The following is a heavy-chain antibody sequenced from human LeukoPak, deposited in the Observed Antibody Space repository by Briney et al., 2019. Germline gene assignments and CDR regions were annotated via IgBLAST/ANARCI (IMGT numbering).Heavy chain of an antibody. CDR3: AKGFEDIMYAFDI. Sequence: PPGGSLRLSCAASGFTFSSYAMSWVRQAPGKGLEWVSAISGSGGSTYYADSVKGRFTISRDNPKNTLYLQMNSLRAEDTAVYYCAKGFEDIMYAFDIWGQGTMVTVSS. D-gene: IGHD3-16*01. J-gene: IGHJ3*02. V-gene: IGHV3-23*01. CDR2: ISGSGGST. CDR1: GFTFSSYA.